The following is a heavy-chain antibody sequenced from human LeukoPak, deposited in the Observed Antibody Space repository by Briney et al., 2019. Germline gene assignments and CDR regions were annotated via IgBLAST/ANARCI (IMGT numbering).Heavy chain of an antibody. CDR1: GFTVSAHY. CDR3: ARGPGSRGIFDY. D-gene: IGHD3-10*01. Sequence: GGSLRLSRAVSGFTVSAHYMSWVRQAPGKGLECVSFLYTGGDTYYADSVKGRFTISRDNSKNTLYLQVNSLRAEDTAVYYCARGPGSRGIFDYWGQGTLVTVSS. CDR2: LYTGGDT. V-gene: IGHV3-53*01. J-gene: IGHJ4*02.